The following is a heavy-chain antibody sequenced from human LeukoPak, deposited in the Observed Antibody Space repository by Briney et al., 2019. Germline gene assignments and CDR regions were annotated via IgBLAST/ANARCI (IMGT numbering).Heavy chain of an antibody. V-gene: IGHV1-2*02. D-gene: IGHD3-16*02. J-gene: IGHJ4*02. CDR3: ARDQHDYVWGSYRYPQYYFDY. Sequence: ASVKVSCKSSGYTFTGYYMHWVRQAPGQGLEWMGWINPNSGGTNYAQKFQGRVTMTRDTSISTAYMELSRLRSDDTAVYYCARDQHDYVWGSYRYPQYYFDYWGQGTLVTVSS. CDR1: GYTFTGYY. CDR2: INPNSGGT.